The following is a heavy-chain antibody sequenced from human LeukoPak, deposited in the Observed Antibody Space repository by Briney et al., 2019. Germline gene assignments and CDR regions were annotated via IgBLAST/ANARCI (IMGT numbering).Heavy chain of an antibody. CDR1: GFTFSSYA. Sequence: PGGSLRLSCAASGFTFSSYAMSWVRQAPGKGLECVAVISGNGISTYHADSVKGRFTISRDNPRNTLYLQMDSLRADDTAVYYCAKHLWRDLLWFGEGYYFDYWGQGTLATVSS. V-gene: IGHV3-23*01. J-gene: IGHJ4*02. D-gene: IGHD3-10*01. CDR2: ISGNGIST. CDR3: AKHLWRDLLWFGEGYYFDY.